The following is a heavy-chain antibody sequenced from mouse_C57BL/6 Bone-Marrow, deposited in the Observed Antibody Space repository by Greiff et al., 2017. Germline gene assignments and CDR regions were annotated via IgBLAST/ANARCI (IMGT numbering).Heavy chain of an antibody. V-gene: IGHV1-26*01. Sequence: EVQLQQSGPELVKPGASVKISCKASGYTFTDYYMHWVKQSHGKSLEWIGDINPNTGGTSYNQKFKGKAILTVDKSSSTAYMELRSLTSEDSAVYYGARAGGIFYDGSRYRYFDVWGTGTTVTVSS. CDR2: INPNTGGT. CDR3: ARAGGIFYDGSRYRYFDV. CDR1: GYTFTDYY. D-gene: IGHD1-1*01. J-gene: IGHJ1*03.